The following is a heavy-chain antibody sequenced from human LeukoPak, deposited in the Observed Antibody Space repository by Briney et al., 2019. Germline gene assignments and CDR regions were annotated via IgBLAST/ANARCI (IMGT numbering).Heavy chain of an antibody. Sequence: SETLSLTCNVSGGSISSYSWSWIRQPPGKGLEWIGYIYYSVSTNYNPSLKSRVTISVDTSKNQFSLKLSSVTAADTAVYYCARGIGYCSSTSCYGGDAFDIWGQGTMVTVSS. CDR3: ARGIGYCSSTSCYGGDAFDI. D-gene: IGHD2-2*01. CDR2: IYYSVST. J-gene: IGHJ3*02. CDR1: GGSISSYS. V-gene: IGHV4-59*08.